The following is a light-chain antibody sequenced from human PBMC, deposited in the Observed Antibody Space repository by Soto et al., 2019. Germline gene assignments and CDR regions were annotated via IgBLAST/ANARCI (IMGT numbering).Light chain of an antibody. CDR1: QTIRTY. J-gene: IGKJ5*01. V-gene: IGKV1-39*01. CDR2: DAS. Sequence: DIQMTQSPSSLSASVGDRVTITCRASQTIRTYLNWYQQRPGKAPEVLIYDASTLQSGVPSRFSGSGSGTEVTLTISSLQPEDCATYFCQQSASGPVTFGQGTRVHIK. CDR3: QQSASGPVT.